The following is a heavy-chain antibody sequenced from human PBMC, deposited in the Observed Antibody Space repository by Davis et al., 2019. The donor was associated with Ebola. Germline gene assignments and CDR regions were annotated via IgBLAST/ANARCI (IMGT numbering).Heavy chain of an antibody. V-gene: IGHV3-48*01. CDR2: ISGSGSTV. CDR3: SRGSGNHPPY. Sequence: PGGSLRLSCAASGFTFRSSGMQWVRQAPGRGLEWVSYISGSGSTVYYADSVKGRFTISRDNAKNSLYLQMDSLRAEDTAVYYCSRGSGNHPPYWGLGTLVTVSP. J-gene: IGHJ4*02. CDR1: GFTFRSSG. D-gene: IGHD1-14*01.